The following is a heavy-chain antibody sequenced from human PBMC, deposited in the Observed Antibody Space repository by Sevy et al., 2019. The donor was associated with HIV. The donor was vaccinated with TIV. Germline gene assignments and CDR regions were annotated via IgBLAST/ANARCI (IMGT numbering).Heavy chain of an antibody. CDR3: ARTGCSITSCLTADAFDI. D-gene: IGHD2-2*01. CDR1: GFTFSSYS. J-gene: IGHJ3*02. CDR2: ISGISNYI. V-gene: IGHV3-21*06. Sequence: GGSLRLSCAASGFTFSSYSMHWVRQAPGKGLEWVSSISGISNYIYYADSVKGRFTISRDNAKSSLYLQMNSLRAEDTAVYYCARTGCSITSCLTADAFDIWGQGTLVTVSS.